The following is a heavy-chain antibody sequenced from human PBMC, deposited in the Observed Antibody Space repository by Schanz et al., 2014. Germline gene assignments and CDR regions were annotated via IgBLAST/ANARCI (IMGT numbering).Heavy chain of an antibody. CDR1: GFHLSSYW. Sequence: SVGGLVQPGGSLRLSCEGFGFHLSSYWMSWVRQTPGKGLEWVAIITPDGSDKWYVDSVKGRFTISRDNAKDSLHLQMNSLRAEDTAVYYCARDRSAVEITPVDIWGQGTMVTVSS. V-gene: IGHV3-7*01. D-gene: IGHD2-21*01. CDR2: ITPDGSDK. CDR3: ARDRSAVEITPVDI. J-gene: IGHJ3*02.